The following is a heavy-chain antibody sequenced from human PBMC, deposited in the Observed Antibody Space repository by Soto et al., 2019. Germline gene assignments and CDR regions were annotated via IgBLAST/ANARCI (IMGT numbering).Heavy chain of an antibody. D-gene: IGHD5-12*01. J-gene: IGHJ6*02. CDR1: VFTFSCYA. V-gene: IGHV3-23*01. Sequence: PGGSLRLSCAASVFTFSCYAMIWVRQAPGKGLEWVSAMSGSGGTTYYADSVKGRFTISRDNSKNTLYLQMSSLRPDDTAVYYCAKDLSSSGYDYYYYGLDVWGQGTTVTVSS. CDR3: AKDLSSSGYDYYYYGLDV. CDR2: MSGSGGTT.